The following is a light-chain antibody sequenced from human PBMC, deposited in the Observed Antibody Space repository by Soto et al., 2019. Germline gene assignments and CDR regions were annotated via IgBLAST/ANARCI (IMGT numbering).Light chain of an antibody. J-gene: IGKJ3*01. V-gene: IGKV3-11*01. CDR2: DAS. CDR1: QDVDSY. CDR3: QQRNTWPFT. Sequence: EILLTQSPATLSLSPGERATLSCRASQDVDSYLAWYQQTPGQAPRLLIYDASNRAPGIPARFSGSGSGTDFTLTISSLAPEDFAVYYCQQRNTWPFTFGPGNKVDIQ.